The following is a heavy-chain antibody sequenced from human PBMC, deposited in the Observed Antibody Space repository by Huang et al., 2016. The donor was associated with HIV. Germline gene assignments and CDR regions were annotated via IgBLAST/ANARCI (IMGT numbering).Heavy chain of an antibody. CDR2: IYYSGTT. D-gene: IGHD3-3*01. CDR3: ARTGVAVSDDPEYFQH. Sequence: LQESGPGLVGPSETLSLTCAVSGDSINSNTFYWCWIRRPPGKALEWIGSIYYSGTTYYNPALKRRARIAVDASKNRIFLHLRSVTAADTGVYYCARTGVAVSDDPEYFQHWGQGALVTIS. CDR1: GDSINSNTFY. J-gene: IGHJ1*01. V-gene: IGHV4-39*02.